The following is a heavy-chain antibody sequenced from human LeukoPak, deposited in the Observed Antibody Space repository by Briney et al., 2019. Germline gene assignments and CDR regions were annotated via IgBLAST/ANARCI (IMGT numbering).Heavy chain of an antibody. CDR3: AKEGGYAFDY. CDR2: ISYDGSNK. Sequence: GGSLRLSCAASGFTFSSYGMHWVRQAPGKGLEWMAVISYDGSNKYYADSVKGRFTISRDNSKNTLYLQMNSLRAEDTAVYHCAKEGGYAFDYWGQGTLVTVSS. J-gene: IGHJ4*02. D-gene: IGHD5-12*01. CDR1: GFTFSSYG. V-gene: IGHV3-30*18.